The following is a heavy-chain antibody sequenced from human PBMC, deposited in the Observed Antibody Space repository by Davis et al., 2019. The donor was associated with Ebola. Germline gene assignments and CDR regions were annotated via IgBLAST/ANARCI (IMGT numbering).Heavy chain of an antibody. D-gene: IGHD4-17*01. CDR1: GFIFSNYG. CDR3: AREVDDYGAPGGMDV. J-gene: IGHJ6*04. CDR2: IWYDGSAE. Sequence: GGSLRLSCAASGFIFSNYGIHWVRQAPDKGLEWVAVIWYDGSAEFYADSVKGRFTISRDSSKNTVDLQMNSLRGEDTAVYYCAREVDDYGAPGGMDVWGRGTTVIVSA. V-gene: IGHV3-33*01.